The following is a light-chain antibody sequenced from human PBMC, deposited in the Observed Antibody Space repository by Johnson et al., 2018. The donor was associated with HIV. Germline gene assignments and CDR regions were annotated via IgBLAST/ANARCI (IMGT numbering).Light chain of an antibody. Sequence: QSVLTQPPSVSAAPGQKVTISCSGSSSNIGNNYVSWYQQIPGTAPKLLIYDNNKRPSGIPDRFSGSKSGTSATLGITGLQTGDEADYYCGTLDSSLSAGFLGTGNKVTVL. CDR3: GTLDSSLSAGF. J-gene: IGLJ1*01. CDR2: DNN. V-gene: IGLV1-51*01. CDR1: SSNIGNNY.